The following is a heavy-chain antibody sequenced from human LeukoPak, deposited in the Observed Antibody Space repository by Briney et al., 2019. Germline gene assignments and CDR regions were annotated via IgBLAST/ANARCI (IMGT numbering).Heavy chain of an antibody. Sequence: GGSLRLSCAASGFTFSSYAMSWVRQAPGKGLEWVSASSGSGGSTHYADSVKGRFTISRDNSKNTLNLQMNSLRAEGTAVYYCAKDLGPSGWYYYYGMDVWGQGTTVTVSS. CDR3: AKDLGPSGWYYYYGMDV. CDR1: GFTFSSYA. J-gene: IGHJ6*02. V-gene: IGHV3-23*01. D-gene: IGHD6-19*01. CDR2: SSGSGGST.